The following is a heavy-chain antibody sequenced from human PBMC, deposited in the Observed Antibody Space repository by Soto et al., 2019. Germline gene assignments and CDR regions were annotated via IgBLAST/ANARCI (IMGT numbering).Heavy chain of an antibody. J-gene: IGHJ4*02. D-gene: IGHD3-10*01. V-gene: IGHV4-4*02. Sequence: ETLSLTCAVSGGSISSSNWWSWVRQPPGKGLEWIGEIYHSGSTYYNPSLKSRVTISVDTSKTQLSLKLNSVTAADTAVYYCARHNYGSGSTYFDYWGQGTLVTVSS. CDR2: IYHSGST. CDR3: ARHNYGSGSTYFDY. CDR1: GGSISSSNW.